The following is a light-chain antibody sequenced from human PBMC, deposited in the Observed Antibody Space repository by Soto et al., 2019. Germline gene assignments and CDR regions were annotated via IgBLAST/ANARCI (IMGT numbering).Light chain of an antibody. CDR1: GSDVGAYKY. J-gene: IGLJ2*01. CDR2: EIS. V-gene: IGLV2-8*01. CDR3: SSYGGTNNFLV. Sequence: QSALTQPPSASGSPGQSVTISCTGTGSDVGAYKYVSWYQQHPGKAPKLIIFEISKRPSGVPDRFSGSKSGNTASLTVSGLHPEDEADYYCSSYGGTNNFLVFGGGTKVTVL.